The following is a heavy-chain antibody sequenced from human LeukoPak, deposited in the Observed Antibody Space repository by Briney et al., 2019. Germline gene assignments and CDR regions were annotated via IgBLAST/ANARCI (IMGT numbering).Heavy chain of an antibody. CDR2: INPNSGGT. CDR3: ARDRGVDYCSSGSCSHYYYYMDV. J-gene: IGHJ6*03. Sequence: GASVKVSCKASGGTFSSYAISWVRQAPGQGLEWMGWINPNSGGTNYAQKFQGRVTMTRDTSISTAYMELSRLRSDDTAVYYCARDRGVDYCSSGSCSHYYYYMDVWGKGTTVTISS. CDR1: GGTFSSYA. V-gene: IGHV1-2*02. D-gene: IGHD2-15*01.